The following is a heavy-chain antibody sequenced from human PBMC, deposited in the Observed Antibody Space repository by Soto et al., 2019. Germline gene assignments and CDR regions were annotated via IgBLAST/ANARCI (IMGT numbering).Heavy chain of an antibody. V-gene: IGHV3-23*01. CDR3: AKGWSDYFDC. CDR2: VSGSGYST. Sequence: PVGSLRLSCAASAFTFNIYAMSWVRQAPGKGLEWVSTVSGSGYSTYYADSVKGRFTISRDNSKDTLYLQMNSLRAEDTAIYYCAKGWSDYFDCWGQGTLVTVSS. J-gene: IGHJ4*02. CDR1: AFTFNIYA.